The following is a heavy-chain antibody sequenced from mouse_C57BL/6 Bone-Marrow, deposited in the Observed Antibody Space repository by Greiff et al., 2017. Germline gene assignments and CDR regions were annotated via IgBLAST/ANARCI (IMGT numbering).Heavy chain of an antibody. J-gene: IGHJ2*01. CDR1: GYTFTDYT. V-gene: IGHV1-78*01. CDR2: IYPRDGST. CDR3: ARGYCYDGQDY. D-gene: IGHD1-1*01. Sequence: QVQLKESDAELVKPGASVKISCKASGYTFTDYTIHWMKQRPEQGLEWIGYIYPRDGSTKYNEKFKGKATLTADKSSSTAYMQLNSLTSEDSAVXFCARGYCYDGQDYWGQGTTLTVSS.